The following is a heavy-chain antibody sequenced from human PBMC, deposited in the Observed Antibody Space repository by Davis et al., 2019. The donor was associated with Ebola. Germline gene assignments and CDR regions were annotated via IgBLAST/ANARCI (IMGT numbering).Heavy chain of an antibody. CDR3: ARGYCSGGSCYSNDY. D-gene: IGHD2-15*01. CDR1: GYTFTSYG. V-gene: IGHV1-18*01. Sequence: ASVKVSCKASGYTFTSYGISWVRQAPGQGLEWMGWISAYNGNTNYAQKFQGRVTMTTDTSTSTAYMELRSLRSDDTAVYYCARGYCSGGSCYSNDYWGQGTLVTVSS. CDR2: ISAYNGNT. J-gene: IGHJ4*02.